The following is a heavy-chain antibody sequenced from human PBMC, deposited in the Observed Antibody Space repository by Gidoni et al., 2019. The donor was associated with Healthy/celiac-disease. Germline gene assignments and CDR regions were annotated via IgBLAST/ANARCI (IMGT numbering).Heavy chain of an antibody. CDR1: GFTFSSYW. D-gene: IGHD2-15*01. CDR2: IKQDGSEK. CDR3: ARDLGQLGYCSGGSCYFDY. V-gene: IGHV3-7*01. Sequence: EVQLVESGGGLVQPGGSLRLSCAASGFTFSSYWMSWVRQAPGKGLEWVANIKQDGSEKYYVDSVKGRFTISRDNAKNSLYLQMNSLRAEDTAVYYCARDLGQLGYCSGGSCYFDYWGQGTLVTVSS. J-gene: IGHJ4*02.